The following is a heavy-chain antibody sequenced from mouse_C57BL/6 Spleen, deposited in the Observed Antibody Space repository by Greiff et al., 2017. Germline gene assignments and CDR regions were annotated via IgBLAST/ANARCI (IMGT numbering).Heavy chain of an antibody. CDR3: ARGGSRWDY. CDR2: FHPGNGDT. V-gene: IGHV1-47*01. D-gene: IGHD1-1*02. CDR1: GYAFTTYP. Sequence: VQLQQSGAELVKPGASVKMSCKASGYAFTTYPIEWMKQNPGKSLEWIGKFHPGNGDTNYNEKFKGKATLTAAKSSSTAYMQLSRLTCEDSAVYSCARGGSRWDYWGQGTTLTVSS. J-gene: IGHJ2*01.